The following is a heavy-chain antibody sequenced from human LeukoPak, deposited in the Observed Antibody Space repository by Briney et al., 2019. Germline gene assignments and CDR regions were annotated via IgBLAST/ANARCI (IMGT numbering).Heavy chain of an antibody. V-gene: IGHV3-66*02. CDR1: GFSVSSAY. CDR2: IYTCGST. J-gene: IGHJ4*02. Sequence: GGSLRLSCGASGFSVSSAYMNWVRQAPGKGLEWVSLIYTCGSTYYADSVKGRFTISRDNSKNTLYLQMDSLRPEDSAVYHCATRAPGSGDSPYFDFWGQGTLVTVSS. CDR3: ATRAPGSGDSPYFDF. D-gene: IGHD2-21*01.